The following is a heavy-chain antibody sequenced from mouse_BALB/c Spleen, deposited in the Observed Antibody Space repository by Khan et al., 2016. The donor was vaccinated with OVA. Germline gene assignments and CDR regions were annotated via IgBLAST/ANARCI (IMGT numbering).Heavy chain of an antibody. Sequence: VQLKESGPSLVKISQTLSLTCSVTGDSITGGYWNWIRKFLGNKLEYMGHINYSGSTYYNPSPKSRLSLTRDTSKNQYFLQLNSVTTADTATNYCALYSGLYYFDYWGQGTTLTVSS. V-gene: IGHV3-8*02. D-gene: IGHD1-3*01. CDR2: INYSGST. J-gene: IGHJ2*01. CDR1: GDSITGGY. CDR3: ALYSGLYYFDY.